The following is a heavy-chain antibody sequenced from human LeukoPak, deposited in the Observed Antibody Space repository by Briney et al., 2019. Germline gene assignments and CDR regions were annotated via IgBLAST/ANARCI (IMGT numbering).Heavy chain of an antibody. CDR1: GYTLTELS. CDR2: INTNTGNP. CDR3: ARKIVGATNWFDP. Sequence: ASVKASCKVSGYTLTELSMHWVRQAPGKGLEWMGWINTNTGNPTYAQGFTGRFVFSLDTSVSTAYLQISSLKAEDTAVYYCARKIVGATNWFDPWGQGTLVTVSS. D-gene: IGHD1-26*01. V-gene: IGHV7-4-1*02. J-gene: IGHJ5*02.